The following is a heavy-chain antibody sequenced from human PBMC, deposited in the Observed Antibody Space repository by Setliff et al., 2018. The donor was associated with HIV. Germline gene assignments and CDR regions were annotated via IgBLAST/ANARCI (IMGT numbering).Heavy chain of an antibody. CDR1: GFAFGTYA. Sequence: GSLRLSCAASGFAFGTYAMSCVRQAPGKGLEWVSAISDSGGGTYYADSVKGRFTVSRDNSKYTLYLQMNSLRVEDTAVYYCAKDKGSSGWSAWGQGTLVTVSS. D-gene: IGHD6-19*01. CDR2: ISDSGGGT. V-gene: IGHV3-23*01. CDR3: AKDKGSSGWSA. J-gene: IGHJ5*02.